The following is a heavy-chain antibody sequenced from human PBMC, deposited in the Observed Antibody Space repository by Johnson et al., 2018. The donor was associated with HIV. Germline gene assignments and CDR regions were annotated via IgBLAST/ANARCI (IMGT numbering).Heavy chain of an antibody. J-gene: IGHJ3*02. CDR2: IRSKANSYAT. D-gene: IGHD3-22*01. CDR1: GFTFSGSA. V-gene: IGHV3-73*01. Sequence: QLVESGGGLVQPGGSLKLSCAASGFTFSGSAMHWVRQASGKGLEWVGRIRSKANSYATAYAASVTVRFTISRDDSKNTAYLQMNSLRAEDTAVYYCAREYAQHYYDSSGSQIPIPGTDAFDIWGQGTMVTVSS. CDR3: AREYAQHYYDSSGSQIPIPGTDAFDI.